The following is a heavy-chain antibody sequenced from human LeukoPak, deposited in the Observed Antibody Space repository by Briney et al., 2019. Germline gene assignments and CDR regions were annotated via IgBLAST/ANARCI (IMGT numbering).Heavy chain of an antibody. Sequence: GASVKVSCKASGYTFTNYYMHWVRQAPGQGLEWVGIIDPSGGSTSYAQNFQGRVTMARDTSTSTVYMELSSLRSEDTAVYYCATWGSSSSPLPTMDVWGQGTTVTVSS. D-gene: IGHD6-13*01. J-gene: IGHJ6*02. CDR1: GYTFTNYY. V-gene: IGHV1-46*01. CDR3: ATWGSSSSPLPTMDV. CDR2: IDPSGGST.